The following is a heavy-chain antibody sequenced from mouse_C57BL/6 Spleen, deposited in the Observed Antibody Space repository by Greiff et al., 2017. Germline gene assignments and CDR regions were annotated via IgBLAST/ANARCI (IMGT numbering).Heavy chain of an antibody. V-gene: IGHV1-62-2*01. CDR2: FYPGGGSI. CDR1: GYTFTEYT. Sequence: QVQLQQSGAELVKPGASVKLSCKASGYTFTEYTIHWVKQRSGQGLEWIGWFYPGGGSIKYNEKFKDKATLTADKSSSTVYMELSRLTSEDSTVYLWARHKEGLDYYGHSESWFAYWGQGTLVTVSA. D-gene: IGHD1-1*01. J-gene: IGHJ3*01. CDR3: ARHKEGLDYYGHSESWFAY.